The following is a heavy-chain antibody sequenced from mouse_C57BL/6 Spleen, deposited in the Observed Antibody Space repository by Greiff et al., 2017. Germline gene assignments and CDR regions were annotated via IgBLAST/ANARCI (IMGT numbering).Heavy chain of an antibody. V-gene: IGHV14-2*01. J-gene: IGHJ4*01. CDR3: ARDHGAMDY. CDR2: IDPEDGET. Sequence: EVQLQQSGAELVKPGASVTLSCTASGFNIKDYYMHWVKQRTEQGLAWIGRIDPEDGETKYAPKFQGKATITANTSYNTAYLQLSSLTSEDTAVYYCARDHGAMDYWGQGTSVTVAS. CDR1: GFNIKDYY.